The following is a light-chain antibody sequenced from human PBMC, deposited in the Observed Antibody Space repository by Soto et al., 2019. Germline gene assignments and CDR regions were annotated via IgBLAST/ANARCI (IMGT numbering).Light chain of an antibody. CDR2: GAS. V-gene: IGKV3-20*01. CDR3: QQYGSSPPSIT. Sequence: EIVLTQSPGNLSLSPGERATLSGRASQSVSSSYLAWYQQKPGQAPRLLIYGASSRATGIPDRFSGSGSGTDFTLTISRLEPEDFAVYYCQQYGSSPPSITFGQGTRLEIK. J-gene: IGKJ5*01. CDR1: QSVSSSY.